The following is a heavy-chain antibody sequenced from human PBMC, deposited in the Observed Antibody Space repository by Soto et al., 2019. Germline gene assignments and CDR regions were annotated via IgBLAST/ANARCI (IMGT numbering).Heavy chain of an antibody. D-gene: IGHD2-15*01. J-gene: IGHJ6*02. V-gene: IGHV3-15*07. CDR3: TTGSVEGI. Sequence: EVQLVESAGGLVKPGGSLRLSCEASGYSCNEAWMNWVRQAPGEGLEWVGRIKTSAGGGATDYAAPVQGRFTISRDDSKNALYLHMTSLRTEDTAIYYCTTGSVEGICGQGTTVTVSS. CDR2: IKTSAGGGAT. CDR1: GYSCNEAW.